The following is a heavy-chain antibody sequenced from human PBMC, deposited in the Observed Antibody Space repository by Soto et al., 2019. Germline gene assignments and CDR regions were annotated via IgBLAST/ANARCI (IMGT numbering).Heavy chain of an antibody. CDR2: IHSSGNT. D-gene: IGHD3-3*01. CDR1: GGSISGSSYY. J-gene: IGHJ6*02. V-gene: IGHV4-39*02. CDR3: ARPMGSGALYQYDGMDV. Sequence: QLQLQESGPGLVKPSETLSLTCTVSGGSISGSSYYWGWIRQPPGKRLEWIGSIHSSGNTYYNPSLKSRVTISVGTCKNHLSLQLSAVTAADTAVYYFARPMGSGALYQYDGMDVWGQGTTVTVSS.